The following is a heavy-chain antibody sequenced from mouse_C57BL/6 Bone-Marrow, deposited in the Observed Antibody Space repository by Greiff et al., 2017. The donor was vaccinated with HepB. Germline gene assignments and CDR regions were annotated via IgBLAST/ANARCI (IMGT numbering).Heavy chain of an antibody. D-gene: IGHD2-1*01. V-gene: IGHV5-9-1*02. J-gene: IGHJ3*01. Sequence: VQLKESGEGLVKPGGSLKLSCAASGFTFSSYAMSWVRQTPEKRLEWVAYISSGGDYIYYADTVKGRFTISRDNARNTLYLQMSSLKSEDTAMYYCTRDGNYWFAYWGQGTLVTVSA. CDR3: TRDGNYWFAY. CDR1: GFTFSSYA. CDR2: ISSGGDYI.